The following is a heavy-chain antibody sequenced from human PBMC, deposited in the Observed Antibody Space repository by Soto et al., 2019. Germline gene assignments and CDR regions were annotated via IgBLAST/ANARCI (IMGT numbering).Heavy chain of an antibody. Sequence: GGSLRLSCAASGFTFSSYAMSWVRQAPGKELEWVSAISGSGGSTYYADSVKGRFTISRDNSKNTLYLQMNSLRAEDTAVYYCAKLMKLVRGYFDYWGQGTLVTVSS. CDR2: ISGSGGST. V-gene: IGHV3-23*01. J-gene: IGHJ4*02. CDR1: GFTFSSYA. D-gene: IGHD6-6*01. CDR3: AKLMKLVRGYFDY.